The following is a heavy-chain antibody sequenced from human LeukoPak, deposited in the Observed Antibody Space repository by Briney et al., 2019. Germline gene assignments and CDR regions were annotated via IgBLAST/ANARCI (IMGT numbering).Heavy chain of an antibody. CDR2: INPNSGGT. D-gene: IGHD3-22*01. J-gene: IGHJ3*02. Sequence: ASVKVSCKASGYTFTGYYMHWVRQAPGQGLGWMGWINPNSGGTNYAQKFQGRVTMTRDTSISTAYMELSRLRSDDTAVYYCARESGGATYYYDSSGYADAFDIWGQGTMVTVSS. V-gene: IGHV1-2*02. CDR1: GYTFTGYY. CDR3: ARESGGATYYYDSSGYADAFDI.